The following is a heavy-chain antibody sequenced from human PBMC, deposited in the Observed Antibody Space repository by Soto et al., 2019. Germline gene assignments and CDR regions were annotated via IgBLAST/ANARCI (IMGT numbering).Heavy chain of an antibody. CDR2: ISSSSSYI. CDR1: GFTFSSYS. Sequence: GGSLRLSRAASGFTFSSYSMNWVRQAPGKGLEWVSSISSSSSYIYYADSVKGRFTISRDNAKNSLYLQMNSLRAEDTAVYYCARDSIAAAGDYWGQGTLVTVSS. CDR3: ARDSIAAAGDY. V-gene: IGHV3-21*01. J-gene: IGHJ4*02. D-gene: IGHD6-13*01.